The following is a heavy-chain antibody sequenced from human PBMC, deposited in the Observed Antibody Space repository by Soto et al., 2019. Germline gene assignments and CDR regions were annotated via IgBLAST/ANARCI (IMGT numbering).Heavy chain of an antibody. J-gene: IGHJ4*02. V-gene: IGHV3-30*18. CDR2: ISYDETNK. CDR1: GFTFSTYG. CDR3: AKRSGYYFDS. D-gene: IGHD3-3*01. Sequence: QVQLVESGGGVVQPGRSLRLSCAASGFTFSTYGMPWVRQAPGKGLEWVAVISYDETNKYYADSVKGRFTISRDNSKNTLYLEMSSLRAEDTSLYYCAKRSGYYFDSWGQGTLVTVSS.